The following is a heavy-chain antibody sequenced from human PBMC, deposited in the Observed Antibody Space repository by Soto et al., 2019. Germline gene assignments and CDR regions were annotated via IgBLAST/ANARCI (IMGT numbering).Heavy chain of an antibody. Sequence: SETLSLSCTVSGGSISSGGYYWSWIRQHPGKGLEWIGYIYYSGSTYYNPSLKSRVTISVDTSKNQFSLRLSSVTAADTAVYYCARAGGGNSGAFDIWGQGTMVTVSS. CDR3: ARAGGGNSGAFDI. V-gene: IGHV4-31*03. J-gene: IGHJ3*02. D-gene: IGHD2-21*02. CDR2: IYYSGST. CDR1: GGSISSGGYY.